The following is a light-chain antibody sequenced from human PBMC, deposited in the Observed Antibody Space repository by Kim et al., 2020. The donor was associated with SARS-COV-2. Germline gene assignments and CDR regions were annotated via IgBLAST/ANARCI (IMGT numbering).Light chain of an antibody. CDR1: QNINFD. CDR2: GDS. CDR3: QQANSFPLT. V-gene: IGKV1-12*01. J-gene: IGKJ4*01. Sequence: ASVGDRVTITCRASQNINFDLAWYQQRPGKAPRLLIYGDSFLQTGVPSRFSGSGSGTEFTLTINTLQPEDFATYYCQQANSFPLTFGGGTKVDIK.